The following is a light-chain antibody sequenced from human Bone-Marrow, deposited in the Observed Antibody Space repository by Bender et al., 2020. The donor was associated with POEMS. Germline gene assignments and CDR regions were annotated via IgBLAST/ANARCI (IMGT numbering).Light chain of an antibody. J-gene: IGLJ3*02. CDR2: EVS. V-gene: IGLV2-14*02. CDR1: SSDVGSYNL. Sequence: QSALTQPVSVSGSPGQSITISCTGTSSDVGSYNLVSWYQQHPGKAPKLMIFEVSNRPSGVSNRFSGSKSGNTASLTISGLQAEDEADYYCSSYTTSSTLLFGGGTKLTVL. CDR3: SSYTTSSTLL.